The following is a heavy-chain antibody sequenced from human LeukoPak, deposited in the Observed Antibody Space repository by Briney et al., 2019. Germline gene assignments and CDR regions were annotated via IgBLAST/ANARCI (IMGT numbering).Heavy chain of an antibody. CDR2: IKSKTDGGTT. CDR1: GFTFSNAW. Sequence: KPGGSLRLSCAASGFTFSNAWMNWVRQAPGKGLEWVGRIKSKTDGGTTDYAAPVKGRFTISRDDSKNTLYLQMNSLKTEDTAVYYCTTVRRMNYYGSGSYAFDYWGQGTLVTVSS. CDR3: TTVRRMNYYGSGSYAFDY. V-gene: IGHV3-15*07. J-gene: IGHJ4*02. D-gene: IGHD3-10*01.